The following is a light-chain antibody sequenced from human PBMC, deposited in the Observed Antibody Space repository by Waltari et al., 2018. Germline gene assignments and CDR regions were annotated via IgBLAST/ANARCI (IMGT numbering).Light chain of an antibody. CDR3: SSQTSDGVVL. Sequence: QSALTQPASVSGSPGPSITISCTGTSSAVGDSDYASWFQQHPKTAPHVIIYDVTNRPSCVSSRFSGSKSANTASLTISGLHAEDDAYYYCSSQTSDGVVLFGGGTKVTVL. J-gene: IGLJ2*01. CDR1: SSAVGDSDY. V-gene: IGLV2-14*03. CDR2: DVT.